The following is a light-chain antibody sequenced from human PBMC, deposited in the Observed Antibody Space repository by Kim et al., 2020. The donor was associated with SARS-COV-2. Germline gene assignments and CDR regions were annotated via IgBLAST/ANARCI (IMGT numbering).Light chain of an antibody. CDR2: AAS. CDR1: QGISNY. Sequence: GDRVTITCRASQGISNYLAWYQQKPGKIPKLLIYAASTLQSGVPSRFSGSGSGTDFTLTISSLQPEDVASYYCQKYNSAPRTFGQGTKVDIK. J-gene: IGKJ1*01. V-gene: IGKV1-27*01. CDR3: QKYNSAPRT.